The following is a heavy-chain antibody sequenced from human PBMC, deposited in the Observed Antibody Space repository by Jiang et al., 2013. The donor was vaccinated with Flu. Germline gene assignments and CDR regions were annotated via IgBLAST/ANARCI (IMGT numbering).Heavy chain of an antibody. J-gene: IGHJ6*02. V-gene: IGHV1-18*01. CDR1: GYTFTSYG. CDR2: ISAYNGNT. D-gene: IGHD4-17*01. CDR3: ARDQWVTTLYYYGMDV. Sequence: SGAEVKKPGASVKVSCKASGYTFTSYGISWVRQAPGQGLEWMGWISAYNGNTNYAQKLQGRVTMTTDTSTSTAYMELRSLRSDDTAVYYCARDQWVTTLYYYGMDVWGQGTTVTVSS.